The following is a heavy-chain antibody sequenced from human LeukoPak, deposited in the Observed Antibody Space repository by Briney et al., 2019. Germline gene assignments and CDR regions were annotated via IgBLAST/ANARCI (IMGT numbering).Heavy chain of an antibody. CDR1: GFTFDDYA. CDR3: ARWLMAAGQTLYVFDI. J-gene: IGHJ3*02. Sequence: PGRSLRLSCAASGFTFDDYAMHWVRQAPGKGLEWVSGISWNSGSMDYADSVKGRFTISRDNSKNTLFLQMNSLKVEDTAVYYCARWLMAAGQTLYVFDIWGQGTMVTVSS. CDR2: ISWNSGSM. V-gene: IGHV3-9*01. D-gene: IGHD5-24*01.